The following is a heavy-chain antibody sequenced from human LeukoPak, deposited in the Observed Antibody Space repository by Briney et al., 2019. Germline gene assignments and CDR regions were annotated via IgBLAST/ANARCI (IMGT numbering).Heavy chain of an antibody. CDR1: GFTFSSYS. J-gene: IGHJ4*02. V-gene: IGHV3-21*01. Sequence: GGSLRLSCAASGFTFSSYSMNWVRQAPGKGLEWVSSISSSSSYIYYADSVKGRFTISRDNAKNSLYLQMNGLRAEDTAVYYCARDTSSGYYRGVFDYWGQGTLVTVSS. D-gene: IGHD3-22*01. CDR2: ISSSSSYI. CDR3: ARDTSSGYYRGVFDY.